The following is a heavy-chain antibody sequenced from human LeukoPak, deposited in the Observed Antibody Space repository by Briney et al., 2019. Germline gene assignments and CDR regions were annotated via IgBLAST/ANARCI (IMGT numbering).Heavy chain of an antibody. D-gene: IGHD3-22*01. CDR2: NNPSGGTT. J-gene: IGHJ4*02. Sequence: ASVKVSCKPSGYTFTTYFMHWVRQAPGQGLEWMGINNPSGGTTTYTQKFKGRVTMTRDTSTSTVYMELSSLRSEDTAVYSCARGSEYYDNSGCSKGVDYWGQGTLVTVSS. CDR3: ARGSEYYDNSGCSKGVDY. V-gene: IGHV1-46*01. CDR1: GYTFTTYF.